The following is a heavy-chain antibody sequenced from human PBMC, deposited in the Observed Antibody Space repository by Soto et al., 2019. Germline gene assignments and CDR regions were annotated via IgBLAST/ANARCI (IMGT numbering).Heavy chain of an antibody. CDR2: IYYSGST. Sequence: PSETLSLTCTVSGGSISSGDYYWSWIRQPPGKGLEWIGYIYYSGSTYYNPSLKSRVTISVDTSKNQFSLKLSSVTAADTAVYYCARAPLIVVVPAATSYYYYGMDVWGQGTTVTVSS. J-gene: IGHJ6*02. V-gene: IGHV4-30-4*01. CDR1: GGSISSGDYY. D-gene: IGHD2-2*01. CDR3: ARAPLIVVVPAATSYYYYGMDV.